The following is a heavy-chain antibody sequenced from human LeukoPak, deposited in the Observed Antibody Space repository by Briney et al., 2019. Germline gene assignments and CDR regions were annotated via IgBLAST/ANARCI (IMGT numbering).Heavy chain of an antibody. CDR1: GFTFSSYA. CDR3: AIQTGGGDPYY. J-gene: IGHJ4*02. D-gene: IGHD2-21*01. V-gene: IGHV3-23*01. Sequence: QSGGSLRLSCAASGFTFSSYAMSWVRQAPGKGLEWVSAISGSGGSTYYADSVKGRFTISRDNSKNTLYLQMNSLRAEDTAVCYCAIQTGGGDPYYWGQGTLVTVSS. CDR2: ISGSGGST.